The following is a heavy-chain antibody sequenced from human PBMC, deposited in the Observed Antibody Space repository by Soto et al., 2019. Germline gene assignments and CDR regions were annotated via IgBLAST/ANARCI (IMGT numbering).Heavy chain of an antibody. CDR1: GFTLNSYG. CDR2: VWNDGSNK. D-gene: IGHD2-15*01. Sequence: QVQLVESGGGVVQPGRSLRLSCAASGFTLNSYGMHWVRQAPGKGLEWVVVVWNDGSNKKYADSVKGRFTISRDNSKNMLYLQMNSLRAEDTAVYYCAREQIDVAGAYMDVWGKGTTVTVSS. V-gene: IGHV3-33*01. CDR3: AREQIDVAGAYMDV. J-gene: IGHJ6*03.